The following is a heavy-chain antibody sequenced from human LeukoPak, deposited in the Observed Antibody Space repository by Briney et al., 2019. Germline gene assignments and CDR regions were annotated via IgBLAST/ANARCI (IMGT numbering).Heavy chain of an antibody. CDR1: GFTFSDYY. Sequence: GGSLRLSCAVSGFTFSDYYMSTVRQAPGKGLEWVSYISSSSHTNYADSVKGRLTMSRDNAKKSLYLQMNSLRVEDTAVYYCARDGCSGGSCYGAFDYWGQGTLVTVSS. J-gene: IGHJ4*02. V-gene: IGHV3-11*05. CDR3: ARDGCSGGSCYGAFDY. CDR2: ISSSSHT. D-gene: IGHD2-15*01.